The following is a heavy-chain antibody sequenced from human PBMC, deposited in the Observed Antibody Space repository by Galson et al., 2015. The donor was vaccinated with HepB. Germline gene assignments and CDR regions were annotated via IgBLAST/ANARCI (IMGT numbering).Heavy chain of an antibody. CDR1: GFSVYSNY. Sequence: SLRLSCAASGFSVYSNYMDWVRQAPGKGLEWVSLIYSSSRSTNYADFVRGRFTISRDTSKNTVYLQMSRLRADDTAMYYCAQLGTGYWGRG. CDR2: IYSSSRST. J-gene: IGHJ4*02. CDR3: AQLGTGY. D-gene: IGHD7-27*01. V-gene: IGHV3-53*01.